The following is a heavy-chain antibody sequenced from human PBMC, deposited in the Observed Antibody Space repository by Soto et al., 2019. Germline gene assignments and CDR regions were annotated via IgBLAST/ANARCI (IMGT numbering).Heavy chain of an antibody. CDR1: GFAFSSSW. V-gene: IGHV3-74*01. Sequence: EVQLVESGGGLVQPGGSLRLSCAGSGFAFSSSWMHWVRQDPGKGLVWVSRINFDGSSADYADSLKGRFTISRDNAKNTLYLEMNSLRAEDTAVYHCARGPRGWYGFDYWGQGTLVTVSS. D-gene: IGHD6-19*01. CDR2: INFDGSSA. CDR3: ARGPRGWYGFDY. J-gene: IGHJ4*02.